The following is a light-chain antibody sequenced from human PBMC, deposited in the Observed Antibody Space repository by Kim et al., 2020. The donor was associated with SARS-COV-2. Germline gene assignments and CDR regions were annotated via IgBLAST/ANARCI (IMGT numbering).Light chain of an antibody. V-gene: IGLV2-14*01. CDR3: CSYAGSYTSLYV. J-gene: IGLJ1*01. Sequence: QSALTQPASVSGSPGQSITISCTGTSSDVGGYNYVSWYQQHPGKAPKLMIYDVSKRPSGVSNRFSGSKSGNTASLTISGLQAEDEADYYCCSYAGSYTSLYVFGTGTKVTVL. CDR1: SSDVGGYNY. CDR2: DVS.